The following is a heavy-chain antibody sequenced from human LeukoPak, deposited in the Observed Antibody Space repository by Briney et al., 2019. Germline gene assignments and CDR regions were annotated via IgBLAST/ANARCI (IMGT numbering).Heavy chain of an antibody. V-gene: IGHV3-23*01. Sequence: GGSLRLSCAASGFTFSSYAMSWVRQAPGKGLEWVSAISGSGGSTYYADSVKGRFAISRDHSKNTLYLQMNSLRAEDTAVYYCAKDGDNISWYFPYSWFDPWGQGALVTVSS. CDR2: ISGSGGST. D-gene: IGHD6-13*01. CDR3: AKDGDNISWYFPYSWFDP. J-gene: IGHJ5*02. CDR1: GFTFSSYA.